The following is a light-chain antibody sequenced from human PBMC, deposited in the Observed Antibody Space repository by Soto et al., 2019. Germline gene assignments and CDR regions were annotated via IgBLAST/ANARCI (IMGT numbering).Light chain of an antibody. J-gene: IGLJ1*01. Sequence: QSALTQPASVSGSPGQSITVSCTGTSNDVGAYNYVSWYHQHPGTAPKLMIYDVSNRPSGVSNRFSGSKSGNTASLTISGLQAEDEADYYCTSYTSSRTYVFGTGTKVTVL. V-gene: IGLV2-14*03. CDR2: DVS. CDR3: TSYTSSRTYV. CDR1: SNDVGAYNY.